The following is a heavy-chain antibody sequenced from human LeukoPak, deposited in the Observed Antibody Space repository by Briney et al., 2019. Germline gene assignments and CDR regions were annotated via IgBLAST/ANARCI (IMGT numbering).Heavy chain of an antibody. J-gene: IGHJ5*01. CDR3: GRDSYYYVSGSPGFDS. Sequence: GGSLRLSCAASGFSIYSLNWVRQAPGKGLEWVSSIGSDYKTHYSESVKGRFAISRDNSQSTVFLQMNSLRAEDTAVYYCGRDSYYYVSGSPGFDSWGQGTLVTVSS. D-gene: IGHD3-10*01. CDR1: GFSIYSL. V-gene: IGHV3-53*01. CDR2: IGSDYKT.